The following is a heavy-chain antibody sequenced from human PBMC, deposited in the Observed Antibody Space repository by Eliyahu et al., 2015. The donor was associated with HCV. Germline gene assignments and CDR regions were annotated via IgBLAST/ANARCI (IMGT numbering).Heavy chain of an antibody. V-gene: IGHV4-31*03. CDR2: IYYTGST. Sequence: QVLLQESGPGLLKPSQTLSLSCNVSDDSVXSSGXXWXXIRQRPGKGXXWIGYIYYTGSTYYNPSLQSRVTVSVATSERQFSLRLTSVTAADTAVYYCALFSSNWYHFYSWGQGTLVTVSS. CDR3: ALFSSNWYHFYS. D-gene: IGHD6-13*01. CDR1: DDSVXSSGXX. J-gene: IGHJ4*02.